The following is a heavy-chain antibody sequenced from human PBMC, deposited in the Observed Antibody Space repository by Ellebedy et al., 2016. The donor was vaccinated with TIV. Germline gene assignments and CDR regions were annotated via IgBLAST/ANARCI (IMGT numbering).Heavy chain of an antibody. V-gene: IGHV3-66*01. CDR1: ELTVSSTY. CDR3: ATETYNDVDLDVWGIFET. Sequence: GGSLRLSCAASELTVSSTYMSWVRQPPGKGLEWDSVILIDGTTYYADSVRGRFTISRDTSKNTLYIHMNSLRAEATALYYCATETYNDVDLDVWGIFETWGQGTMVTVSS. J-gene: IGHJ3*02. CDR2: ILIDGTT. D-gene: IGHD3-16*01.